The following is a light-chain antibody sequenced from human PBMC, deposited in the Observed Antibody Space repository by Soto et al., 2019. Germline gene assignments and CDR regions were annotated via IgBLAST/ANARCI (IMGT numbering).Light chain of an antibody. CDR2: SSS. V-gene: IGKV3D-15*01. CDR3: QRYNTYPLT. Sequence: IEVTQCPPILSESPGEGATLSCRAIQRISTNLAWYQHIPGQAPRLLIVSSSNRATGIPARFSGSGSGTEFTLTISSLQPDDSATYYCQRYNTYPLTFGGGTKVDI. CDR1: QRISTN. J-gene: IGKJ4*01.